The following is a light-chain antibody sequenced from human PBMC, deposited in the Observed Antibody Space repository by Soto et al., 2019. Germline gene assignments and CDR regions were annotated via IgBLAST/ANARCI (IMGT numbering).Light chain of an antibody. CDR1: ENIPGY. J-gene: IGKJ1*01. CDR3: QQSYNTPRT. V-gene: IGKV1-39*01. Sequence: DIQMTQSPSSLSASVGDRVTITCRASENIPGYVHWYQQKPGKAPKLLIYAASSLQSVVPSRFSGSGSRTEFTLTISSLQPEDFAAYYCQQSYNTPRTFGPGTKVEIK. CDR2: AAS.